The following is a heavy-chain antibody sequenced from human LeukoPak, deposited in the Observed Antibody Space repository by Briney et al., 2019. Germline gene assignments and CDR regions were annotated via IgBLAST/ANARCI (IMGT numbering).Heavy chain of an antibody. CDR1: GFTFSDYY. CDR2: ISSSGSTI. Sequence: GGSLRLSCAASGFTFSDYYMSWIRQAPGKGLGWVSYISSSGSTIYYADSVKGRFTISRDNAKNSLYLQMNSLRAEDTAVYYCARDVSYYDSSGYSNWFDPWGQGTLVTVSS. D-gene: IGHD3-22*01. V-gene: IGHV3-11*01. CDR3: ARDVSYYDSSGYSNWFDP. J-gene: IGHJ5*02.